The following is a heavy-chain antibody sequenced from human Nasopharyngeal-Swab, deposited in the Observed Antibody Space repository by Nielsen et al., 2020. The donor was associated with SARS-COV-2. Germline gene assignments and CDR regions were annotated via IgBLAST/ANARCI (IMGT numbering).Heavy chain of an antibody. CDR3: ARAGGIIGSWYSQSDDWFDP. J-gene: IGHJ5*02. D-gene: IGHD6-13*01. V-gene: IGHV4-30-4*02. CDR2: IYYSGST. CDR1: GGSISSGDYY. Sequence: SETLSLTCTVSGGSISSGDYYWSWIRQPPGKGLEWIGYIYYSGSTYYNPSLKSRVSISVDTSKNQFSLKLSSVTAADTAVYYCARAGGIIGSWYSQSDDWFDPWGQGTLVTVSS.